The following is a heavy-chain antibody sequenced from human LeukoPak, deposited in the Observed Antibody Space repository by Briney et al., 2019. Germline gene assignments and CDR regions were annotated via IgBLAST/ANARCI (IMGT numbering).Heavy chain of an antibody. CDR3: VRDLYSESLS. V-gene: IGHV4-34*01. Sequence: PGGSLRLSCAASGFTFSSYSMNWVRQPPGKGLEWIGEINHSGSTNYNPSLKSRVTISVDTSKNQFSLKLRSVTAADTAVYYCVRDLYSESLSWGQGILVSVSS. CDR1: GFTFSSYS. J-gene: IGHJ4*02. CDR2: INHSGST. D-gene: IGHD1-26*01.